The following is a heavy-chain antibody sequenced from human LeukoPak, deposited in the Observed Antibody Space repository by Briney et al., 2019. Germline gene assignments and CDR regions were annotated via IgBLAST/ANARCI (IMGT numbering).Heavy chain of an antibody. CDR2: IYYSGST. Sequence: PSETLSLTCAVYGGSFSGYYWNWIRQPPGKGLEWIVYIYYSGSTNYNPSLKSRGTISVDTSKNQFSLRLSSVAAADTAVYYCARDGSSSWYGGGYFDYWGQGTLVTVSS. CDR1: GGSFSGYY. V-gene: IGHV4-59*01. D-gene: IGHD6-13*01. CDR3: ARDGSSSWYGGGYFDY. J-gene: IGHJ4*02.